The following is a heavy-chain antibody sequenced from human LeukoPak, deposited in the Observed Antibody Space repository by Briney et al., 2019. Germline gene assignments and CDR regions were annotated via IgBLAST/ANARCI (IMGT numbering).Heavy chain of an antibody. J-gene: IGHJ5*02. V-gene: IGHV4-38-2*02. CDR2: IYYSGST. D-gene: IGHD5-24*01. CDR3: AREVDGTGGFDP. Sequence: SETLSLTCTVSGYSISIDYYWGWIRQPPGKGLEWIGSIYYSGSTYYNPSLKSRVTISVDTSKNQFSLKLSSVTAADTAVYYCAREVDGTGGFDPWGQGTLVTVSS. CDR1: GYSISIDYY.